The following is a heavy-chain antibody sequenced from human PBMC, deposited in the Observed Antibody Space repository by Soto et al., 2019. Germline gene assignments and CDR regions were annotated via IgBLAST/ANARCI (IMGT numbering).Heavy chain of an antibody. CDR1: GFTFSDYY. V-gene: IGHV3-11*05. CDR3: ATGQYYYDSSGYYYS. D-gene: IGHD3-22*01. Sequence: QVQLVESGGGLVKPGGSLRLSCAASGFTFSDYYMSWIRQAPGKGLEWVSYISSSSSYTNYADSVKGRCTISRDNAKNSLYLQMNSLRAEDTAVYYCATGQYYYDSSGYYYSWGQGTLVTVSP. CDR2: ISSSSSYT. J-gene: IGHJ4*02.